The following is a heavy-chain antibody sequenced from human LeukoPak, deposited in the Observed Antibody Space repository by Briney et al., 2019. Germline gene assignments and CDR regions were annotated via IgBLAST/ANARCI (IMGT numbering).Heavy chain of an antibody. CDR3: ARNCTGMSCSLEGFDI. V-gene: IGHV1-18*01. Sequence: ASVKVSCKASGYTFTRYGISWVRQAPGQGLEWMGWISGYTGNTKYAQKLRGRVTMTTDTSTSTAYMELQSLRSDDTAVYYCARNCTGMSCSLEGFDIWGQGTMVTVSS. CDR2: ISGYTGNT. CDR1: GYTFTRYG. J-gene: IGHJ3*02. D-gene: IGHD2-8*02.